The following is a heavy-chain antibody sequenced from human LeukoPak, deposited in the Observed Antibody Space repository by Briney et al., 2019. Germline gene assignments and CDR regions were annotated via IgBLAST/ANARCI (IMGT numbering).Heavy chain of an antibody. J-gene: IGHJ3*02. D-gene: IGHD6-13*01. CDR3: ARDPPRIAAAGTKAFDI. CDR2: IYGGGST. V-gene: IGHV3-66*01. CDR1: GFNIISDY. Sequence: GGSLRLSCVASGFNIISDYMSWVRQAPGKGLEWVSYIYGGGSTSYADSVKGRFTTSRDNSKNTLYLQMNNLKVEDTAVYYCARDPPRIAAAGTKAFDIWGQGTMVTVSS.